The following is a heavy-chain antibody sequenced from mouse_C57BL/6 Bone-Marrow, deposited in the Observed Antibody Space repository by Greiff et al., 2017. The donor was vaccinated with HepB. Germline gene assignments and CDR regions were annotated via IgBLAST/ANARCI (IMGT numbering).Heavy chain of an antibody. Sequence: QVQLQQSGPELVKPGASVKISCKASGYAFSSSWMNWVKQRPGKGLEWIGRIYPGDGDTNYNGKFKGKATLTADKSSSTAYMQLSSLTSEDSAVYFCARGVWDSVHWGQGTLVTVSA. CDR1: GYAFSSSW. D-gene: IGHD2-10*02. J-gene: IGHJ3*01. CDR3: ARGVWDSVH. CDR2: IYPGDGDT. V-gene: IGHV1-82*01.